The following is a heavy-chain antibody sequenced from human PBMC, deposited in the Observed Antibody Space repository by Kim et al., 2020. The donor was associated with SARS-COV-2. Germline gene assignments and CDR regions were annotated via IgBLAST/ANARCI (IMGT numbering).Heavy chain of an antibody. CDR3: ARQGYSSSWYYYYGMDV. J-gene: IGHJ6*02. CDR2: IYYSGST. CDR1: GGSISSSSYY. D-gene: IGHD6-13*01. Sequence: SETLSLTCTVSGGSISSSSYYWGWIRQPPGKGLEWIGSIYYSGSTYYNPSLKSRVTISVDTSKNQFSLKLSSVTAADTAVYYCARQGYSSSWYYYYGMDVWGQGTTVTVSS. V-gene: IGHV4-39*01.